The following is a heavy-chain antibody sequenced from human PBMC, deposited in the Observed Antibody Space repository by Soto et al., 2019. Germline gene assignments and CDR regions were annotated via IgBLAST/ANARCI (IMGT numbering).Heavy chain of an antibody. V-gene: IGHV4-39*01. Sequence: SETLSLTCPVSDGSITNFYYWGWIRQPPGKGLEWIGSIYYSGSTDYHPSLKSRVTISVDTSRNQFSLKLTSVTAADSAVYYCARQDSTSSLGYYFDSWGQGILVTVSS. CDR2: IYYSGST. CDR3: ARQDSTSSLGYYFDS. D-gene: IGHD6-6*01. J-gene: IGHJ4*02. CDR1: DGSITNFYY.